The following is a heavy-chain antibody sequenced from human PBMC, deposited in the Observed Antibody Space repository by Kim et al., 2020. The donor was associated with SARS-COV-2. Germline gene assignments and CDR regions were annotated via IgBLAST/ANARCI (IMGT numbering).Heavy chain of an antibody. J-gene: IGHJ4*01. V-gene: IGHV3-74*03. CDR3: ARRFYVWGSIDY. D-gene: IGHD3-16*01. CDR2: INSDGSIT. Sequence: GGSLRLSCAASGFTFSSYWMHWVRQAPGRGLEWVSRINSDGSITTYGDSMKGRLTTSRDKAQNTLYLQMHSLRAEDTAVYFCARRFYVWGSIDYWGHGTLVTVSS. CDR1: GFTFSSYW.